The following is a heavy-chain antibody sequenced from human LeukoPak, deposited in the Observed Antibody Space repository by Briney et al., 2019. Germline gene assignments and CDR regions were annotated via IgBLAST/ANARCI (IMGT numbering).Heavy chain of an antibody. CDR1: GGSISSYY. J-gene: IGHJ4*02. V-gene: IGHV4-59*01. CDR3: ARAIWFGELGEIDY. Sequence: SETLSLTCTVSGGSISSYYWSWIRQPPGKGLEWIGYIYYSESTNYNPSLKSRVTISVDTSKNQFSLKLSSVTAADTAVYYCARAIWFGELGEIDYWGQGTLVTVSS. D-gene: IGHD3-10*01. CDR2: IYYSEST.